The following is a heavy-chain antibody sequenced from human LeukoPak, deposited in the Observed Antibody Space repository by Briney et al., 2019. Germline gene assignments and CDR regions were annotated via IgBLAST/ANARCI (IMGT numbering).Heavy chain of an antibody. J-gene: IGHJ4*02. V-gene: IGHV1-69*04. CDR3: ASTKSGGYFSECFDY. Sequence: GASVKVSCRATGGTFISYAISWVRQAPGQGLEWMGRIIPILGIANYAQKFQGRVTITADKSTSTAYMELSSLRSEDTAVYYCASTKSGGYFSECFDYWGQGTLVTVSS. CDR1: GGTFISYA. CDR2: IIPILGIA. D-gene: IGHD1-26*01.